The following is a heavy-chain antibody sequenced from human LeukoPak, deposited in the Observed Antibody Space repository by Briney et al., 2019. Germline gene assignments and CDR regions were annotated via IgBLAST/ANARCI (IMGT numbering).Heavy chain of an antibody. CDR1: GGSISSYY. J-gene: IGHJ4*02. D-gene: IGHD4-17*01. CDR2: FYYSGIT. Sequence: SETLSLICTVSGGSISSYYWSWIRQPPGKGLGWSGYFYYSGITNYTPSLKSRVTISVDTSKNQFSLKLSSVTAADTAVYYCARGAYGDYDTPFDYWGQGTLVTVSS. CDR3: ARGAYGDYDTPFDY. V-gene: IGHV4-59*01.